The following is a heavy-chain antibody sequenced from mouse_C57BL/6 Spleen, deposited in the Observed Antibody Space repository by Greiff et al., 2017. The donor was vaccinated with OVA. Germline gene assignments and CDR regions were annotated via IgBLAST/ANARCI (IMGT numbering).Heavy chain of an antibody. V-gene: IGHV2-9-1*01. Sequence: VQVVESGPGLVAPSQSLSITCTVSGFSLTSYAISWVRQPPGKGLEWLGVIWTGGGTNYNSALKSRLSISKDNSKSQVFLKMNSLQTDDTARYYCARRGDGNPFYAMDYWGQGTSVTVSS. CDR3: ARRGDGNPFYAMDY. J-gene: IGHJ4*01. D-gene: IGHD2-1*01. CDR1: GFSLTSYA. CDR2: IWTGGGT.